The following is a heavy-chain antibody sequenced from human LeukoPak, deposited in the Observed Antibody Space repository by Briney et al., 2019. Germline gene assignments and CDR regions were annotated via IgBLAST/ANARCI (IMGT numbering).Heavy chain of an antibody. Sequence: GGSLRLSCAASGFTFSDAYMSWVRQAPGKGLEWVGRIKSKIDGGATDYAAPVKGRFTLSRDDSRNTLSLQMNSLKTEDTGLYYCTTDAGYSSRWYNYWGQGTLVTVSS. CDR2: IKSKIDGGAT. J-gene: IGHJ4*02. CDR1: GFTFSDAY. D-gene: IGHD6-13*01. V-gene: IGHV3-15*01. CDR3: TTDAGYSSRWYNY.